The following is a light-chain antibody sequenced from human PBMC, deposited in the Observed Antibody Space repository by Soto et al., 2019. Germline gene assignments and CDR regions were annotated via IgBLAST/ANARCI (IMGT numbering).Light chain of an antibody. CDR1: QSVSSKY. CDR3: QQRSNWPLSIT. J-gene: IGKJ5*01. Sequence: EIVLTQSPGTLSFSPGERATLSCRASQSVSSKYLAWYQHKPGQAPRLLISGASSRATGIPARFSGSGSGTDFTLTISSLEPEDFAVYYCQQRSNWPLSITFGQGTRLEIK. V-gene: IGKV3D-20*02. CDR2: GAS.